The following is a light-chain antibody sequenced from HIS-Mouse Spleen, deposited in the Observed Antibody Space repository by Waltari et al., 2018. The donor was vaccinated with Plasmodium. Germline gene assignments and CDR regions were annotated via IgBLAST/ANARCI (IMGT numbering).Light chain of an antibody. CDR3: YSTDSSGNHRV. CDR2: EDS. J-gene: IGLJ3*02. Sequence: SYELTQPPSVSVSPGQTARITCSGAALPNKYPYLYQQKSGQAPVLVIYEDSKRPSGIPERFSGSSSGTMATLTISGAQVEDEADYYCYSTDSSGNHRVFGGGTKLTVL. V-gene: IGLV3-10*01. CDR1: ALPNKY.